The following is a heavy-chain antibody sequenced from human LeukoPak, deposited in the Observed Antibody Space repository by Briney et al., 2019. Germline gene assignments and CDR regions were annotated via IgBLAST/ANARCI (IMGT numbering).Heavy chain of an antibody. Sequence: SETLSLTCTVSGGSISSSSYYWGWIRQPPGKGLEWIGSIYCSGSTYYNPSLKSRVTISVDTSKNQFSLKLSSVTAADTAVYYCARTPYYYDSSGYYPSWFDPWGQGTLVTVSS. CDR3: ARTPYYYDSSGYYPSWFDP. V-gene: IGHV4-39*01. CDR1: GGSISSSSYY. CDR2: IYCSGST. J-gene: IGHJ5*02. D-gene: IGHD3-22*01.